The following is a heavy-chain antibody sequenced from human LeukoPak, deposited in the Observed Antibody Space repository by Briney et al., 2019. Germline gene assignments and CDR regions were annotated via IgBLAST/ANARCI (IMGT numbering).Heavy chain of an antibody. V-gene: IGHV3-48*01. D-gene: IGHD2-21*01. Sequence: GGSLRLSCEASGFIFSRDSMNWVRQAPGKGLEWISYVSHDSGVKYYADSVRGRFTISRDNAQNSLHLHMHSLRAEDMAVYYCARRGVPYCGGDCYTSFDYWGQGTLVTVSS. J-gene: IGHJ4*02. CDR2: VSHDSGVK. CDR3: ARRGVPYCGGDCYTSFDY. CDR1: GFIFSRDS.